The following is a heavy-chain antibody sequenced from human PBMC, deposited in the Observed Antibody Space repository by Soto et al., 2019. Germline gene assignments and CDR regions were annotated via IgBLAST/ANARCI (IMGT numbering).Heavy chain of an antibody. CDR2: ISSSGSFT. J-gene: IGHJ3*01. CDR1: GFTFSDYY. D-gene: IGHD6-19*01. CDR3: STSGSGWYGVDFDV. Sequence: GGSLRLSCAASGFTFSDYYMSWIRQAPGKGLEWVSDISSSGSFTDYADSVRGRFTISRDNAKNSLYLQMTSLSAEDTAVYYCSTSGSGWYGVDFDVWGQGTKVTVSS. V-gene: IGHV3-11*06.